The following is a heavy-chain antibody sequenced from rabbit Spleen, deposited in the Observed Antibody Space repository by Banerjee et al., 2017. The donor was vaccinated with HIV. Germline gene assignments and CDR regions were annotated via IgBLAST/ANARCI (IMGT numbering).Heavy chain of an antibody. CDR3: AAGTGSYSYGSKL. V-gene: IGHV1S45*01. D-gene: IGHD6-1*01. CDR2: IYTTSGST. J-gene: IGHJ4*01. CDR1: GIDFSTYYY. Sequence: QEQLEESGGGLVQPGGSLTLTCKASGIDFSTYYYMCWVRQAPGKGLELIACIYTTSGSTWYASWAKGRFTISKTSSTTVTLQMTSLTVADTATYFCAAGTGSYSYGSKLWGQGTLVTVS.